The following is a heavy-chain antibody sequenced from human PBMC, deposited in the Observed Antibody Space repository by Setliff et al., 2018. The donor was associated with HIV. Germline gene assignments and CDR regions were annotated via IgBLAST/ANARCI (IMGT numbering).Heavy chain of an antibody. J-gene: IGHJ2*01. CDR1: GGSFSGYY. V-gene: IGHV4-34*01. D-gene: IGHD3-10*01. Sequence: PSETLSLTCAVYGGSFSGYYWSWIRQPPGKGLEWIGEINHSGSTNYNPSLKSRVTISVDTSKNQFSLKLNSVTAADTAVYYCARETNASGSLTAYWYFDLWGRGTLVTVSS. CDR3: ARETNASGSLTAYWYFDL. CDR2: INHSGST.